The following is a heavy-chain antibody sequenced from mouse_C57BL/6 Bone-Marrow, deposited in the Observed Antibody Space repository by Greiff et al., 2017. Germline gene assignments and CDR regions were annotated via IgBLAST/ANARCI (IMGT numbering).Heavy chain of an antibody. CDR2: FYPGSGSI. D-gene: IGHD2-3*01. V-gene: IGHV1-62-2*01. CDR3: ARHEDTYDGYYRRRNYFDY. Sequence: QVQLQQSGAELVKPGASVKLSCKASGYTFTEYTIHWVKQRSGQGLEWIGWFYPGSGSIKYNEKFKDKATLTADKSSSTVYMELSRLTSEDSAVYFCARHEDTYDGYYRRRNYFDYWGQGTTLTVSS. J-gene: IGHJ2*01. CDR1: GYTFTEYT.